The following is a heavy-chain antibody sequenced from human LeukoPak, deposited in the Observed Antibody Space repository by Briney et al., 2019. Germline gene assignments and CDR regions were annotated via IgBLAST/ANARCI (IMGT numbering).Heavy chain of an antibody. CDR3: ARDWAFDQGRWFDP. D-gene: IGHD2-2*01. CDR2: IYYSGST. J-gene: IGHJ5*02. Sequence: SETLSLTCTVSGGSISSGGYYWSWIRRHPGKGLEWIGYIYYSGSTYYNPSLKSRVTISVDTSENQFSLKLSSVTAADTAMYYCARDWAFDQGRWFDPWGQGTLVTVSS. CDR1: GGSISSGGYY. V-gene: IGHV4-31*03.